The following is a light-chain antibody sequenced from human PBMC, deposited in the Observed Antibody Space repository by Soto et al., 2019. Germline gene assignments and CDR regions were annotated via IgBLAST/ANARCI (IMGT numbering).Light chain of an antibody. CDR3: CSYAGSYIVV. V-gene: IGLV2-11*01. Sequence: QSALTQPRSVSGSPGQSVTISCTGTSNDVGGYNYVSWYQQHPGKAPKLMIYDVTTRPSGVPDRFSGSKSGNTASLTISGLQAEVEADYYCCSYAGSYIVVFGTGTKVTVL. J-gene: IGLJ1*01. CDR2: DVT. CDR1: SNDVGGYNY.